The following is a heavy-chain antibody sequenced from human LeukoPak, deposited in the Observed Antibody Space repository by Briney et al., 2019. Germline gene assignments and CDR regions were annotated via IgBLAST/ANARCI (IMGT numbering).Heavy chain of an antibody. V-gene: IGHV4-39*01. J-gene: IGHJ5*02. CDR1: GFTFSSYA. D-gene: IGHD3-22*01. CDR2: IYYTGST. Sequence: PGGSLRLSCAASGFTFSSYAMTWVRQAPGKGLEWIGSIYYTGSTYYNPSLKSRVTIFVDTSKNQFSLKLSSVTAADTAVYYCARLNQRIVANNWFDPWGQGTLVTVSS. CDR3: ARLNQRIVANNWFDP.